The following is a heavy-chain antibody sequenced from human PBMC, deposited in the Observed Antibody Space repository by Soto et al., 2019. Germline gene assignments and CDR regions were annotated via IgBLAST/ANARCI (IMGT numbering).Heavy chain of an antibody. Sequence: GGSLRLSCAVSGFTFSSYSMNWVRQAPGKGLEWVSSISSSSSYIYYADSVKGRFTISRDNAKNSLYLQMTILRAEDTAVYYCARDRGYSGYDRLPKFGYWGQGTLVTVSS. CDR1: GFTFSSYS. CDR3: ARDRGYSGYDRLPKFGY. J-gene: IGHJ4*02. D-gene: IGHD5-12*01. CDR2: ISSSSSYI. V-gene: IGHV3-21*01.